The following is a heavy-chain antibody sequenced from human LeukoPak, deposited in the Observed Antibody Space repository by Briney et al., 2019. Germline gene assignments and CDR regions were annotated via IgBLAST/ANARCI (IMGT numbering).Heavy chain of an antibody. V-gene: IGHV3-7*01. Sequence: GGSLRLSCAASGFTFSSYWMSWVRQAPGKGLEWVANIKQDGSEKYYVDSVKGRFTISRDNAKNSLYLQMNSLRAEDTAVYYCARDQGYYDSSGPIDYWGQGTLVTVSS. CDR3: ARDQGYYDSSGPIDY. CDR1: GFTFSSYW. CDR2: IKQDGSEK. D-gene: IGHD3-22*01. J-gene: IGHJ4*02.